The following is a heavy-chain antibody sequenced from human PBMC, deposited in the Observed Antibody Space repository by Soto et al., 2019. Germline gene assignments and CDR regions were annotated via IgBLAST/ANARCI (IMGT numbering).Heavy chain of an antibody. CDR1: GGSFSGYY. J-gene: IGHJ4*02. CDR3: ARVAAAGTVAPFDY. Sequence: QVQLQQWGAGLLKPSETLSLTCAVYGGSFSGYYWSWIRQPPGKGLEWIGEINHSGSTNSNPSLKSRVTMSVDTSKNQFSLKLSSVTAADTAVYYCARVAAAGTVAPFDYWGQGTLVTVSS. CDR2: INHSGST. V-gene: IGHV4-34*01. D-gene: IGHD6-13*01.